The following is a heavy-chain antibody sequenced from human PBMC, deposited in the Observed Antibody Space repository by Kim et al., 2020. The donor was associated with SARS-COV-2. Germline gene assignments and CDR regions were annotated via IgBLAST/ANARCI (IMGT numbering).Heavy chain of an antibody. J-gene: IGHJ4*02. CDR3: TITINMVRGVIISY. Sequence: GGSLRLSCAASGFTFSGSAMHWVRQASGKGLVWVGRIRSKANSYATAYAASVKGRFTISRDDSKNTAYLQMNSLKTEDTAVYYCTITINMVRGVIISYWGQGTLVTVSS. CDR2: IRSKANSYAT. CDR1: GFTFSGSA. D-gene: IGHD3-10*01. V-gene: IGHV3-73*01.